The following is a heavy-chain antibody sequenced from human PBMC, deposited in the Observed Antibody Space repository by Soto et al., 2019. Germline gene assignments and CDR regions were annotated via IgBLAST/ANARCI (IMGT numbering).Heavy chain of an antibody. CDR3: ASQYSSSSEVDDY. CDR2: IYYSGST. J-gene: IGHJ4*02. Sequence: QLQLQESGPGLVKPSETLSLTCTVSGGSISSSSYYWGWIRQPPGKGLEWIGSIYYSGSTYYNPSLKSRVTISVDTSKNQFSLKLSSVTAADTAVYYCASQYSSSSEVDDYWGQGTLVTVSS. CDR1: GGSISSSSYY. D-gene: IGHD6-6*01. V-gene: IGHV4-39*01.